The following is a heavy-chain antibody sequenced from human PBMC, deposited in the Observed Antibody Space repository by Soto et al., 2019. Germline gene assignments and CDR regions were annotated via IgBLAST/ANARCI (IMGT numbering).Heavy chain of an antibody. D-gene: IGHD3-10*01. CDR3: ARMVRGSNIYYYPHIDV. Sequence: ASVKVSCKASGYSFTSHGISWVRQAPGQGLEWMGWISANSGDTNYAQKLQGRVTVTTDTSTSTAYLELRSLRSEDTAVYYCARMVRGSNIYYYPHIDVWGKGTTATVSS. J-gene: IGHJ6*03. V-gene: IGHV1-18*01. CDR2: ISANSGDT. CDR1: GYSFTSHG.